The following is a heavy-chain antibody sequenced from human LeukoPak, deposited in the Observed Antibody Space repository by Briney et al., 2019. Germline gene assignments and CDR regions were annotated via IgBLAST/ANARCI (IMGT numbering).Heavy chain of an antibody. J-gene: IGHJ5*02. D-gene: IGHD6-19*01. CDR1: GGSFSGYY. CDR3: ARGSQWLERTRNWFDP. V-gene: IGHV4-34*01. Sequence: SETLSLTCAVYGGSFSGYYWSWIRQPPGKGLEWIGEINHSGSTNYNPSLKSRVTISVDTSKNQFSLKLSSATAADTTVYYCARGSQWLERTRNWFDPWGQGTLVIVSS. CDR2: INHSGST.